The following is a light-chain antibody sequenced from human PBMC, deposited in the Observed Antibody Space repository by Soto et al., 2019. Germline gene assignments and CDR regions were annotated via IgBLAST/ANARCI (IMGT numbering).Light chain of an antibody. J-gene: IGLJ1*01. CDR1: SSDVGAYDY. V-gene: IGLV2-14*03. CDR2: EVS. CDR3: SSYTSSTPRV. Sequence: QSVLTQPASVSGSPGQSITISCTGTSSDVGAYDYVSWYQQHPDKAPKLMIYEVSNRPSGVSNRFSGSKSVNTATLTISGLQADDEADYYCSSYTSSTPRVFVTGSKVTDL.